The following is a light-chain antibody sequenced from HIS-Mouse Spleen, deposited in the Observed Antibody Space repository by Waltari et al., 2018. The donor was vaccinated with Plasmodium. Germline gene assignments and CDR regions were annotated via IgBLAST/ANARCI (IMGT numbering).Light chain of an antibody. Sequence: QSALTQPASVSGSPGQSITISCPGPSSDVGSYNLVPWYQQPPGKAPKLMIYEGSKRPSGVSNRFSGSKSGNTASLTISGLQAEDEADYYCCSYAGSSTFVFGGGTKLTVL. J-gene: IGLJ3*02. V-gene: IGLV2-23*03. CDR2: EGS. CDR1: SSDVGSYNL. CDR3: CSYAGSSTFV.